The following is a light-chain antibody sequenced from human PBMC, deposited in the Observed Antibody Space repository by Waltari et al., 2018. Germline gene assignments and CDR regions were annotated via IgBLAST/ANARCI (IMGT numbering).Light chain of an antibody. CDR3: QQYKSYPLT. V-gene: IGKV1-5*03. J-gene: IGKJ4*01. Sequence: DIQMTQSPSTLCASVGDRVTITCRASQSISDLLAWFQQKPGKAPKVLNKRASNLEDGVPSRFSGSGSGTEFTLTISSLQPDDFATYYCQQYKSYPLTFGGGTKVEI. CDR1: QSISDL. CDR2: RAS.